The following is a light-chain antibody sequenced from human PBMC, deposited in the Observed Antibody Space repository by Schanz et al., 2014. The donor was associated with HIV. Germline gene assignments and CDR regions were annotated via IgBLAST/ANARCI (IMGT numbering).Light chain of an antibody. CDR3: QQYAVSSWT. J-gene: IGKJ1*01. V-gene: IGKV1-5*03. CDR2: QAS. CDR1: QTIGRL. Sequence: IQMTQSPSTVSASVGDRVTITCRASQTIGRLLAWYQQRPGRAPNLLIYQASALETGVPSRFSGSGSGTEFTLTISSLQPDDFATYYCQQYAVSSWTFGLGTRVQSK.